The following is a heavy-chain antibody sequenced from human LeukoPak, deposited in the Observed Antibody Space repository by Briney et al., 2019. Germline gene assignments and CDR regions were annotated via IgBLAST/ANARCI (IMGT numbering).Heavy chain of an antibody. D-gene: IGHD3-22*01. J-gene: IGHJ3*02. V-gene: IGHV1-2*06. Sequence: ASVKVSCKASGYTFTGYYMHWVRQAPGQGLEWMGRINPNSGGTNYAQKFQGRVTMTRDTSISTAYMELSRLRSDDTAVYYCALMTTYYYDSSGPGVAFDIWGQGTMVTVFS. CDR3: ALMTTYYYDSSGPGVAFDI. CDR2: INPNSGGT. CDR1: GYTFTGYY.